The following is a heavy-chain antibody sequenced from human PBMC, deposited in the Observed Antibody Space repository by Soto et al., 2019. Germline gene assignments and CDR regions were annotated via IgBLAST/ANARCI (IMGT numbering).Heavy chain of an antibody. CDR2: IIPIFGTA. CDR1: GSTLSSYA. D-gene: IGHD2-15*01. CDR3: AIGVAGKSYYYYGMDV. Sequence: GASVKVSCKASGSTLSSYAISWVRQAPGQGLEWMGGIIPIFGTANYAQKFQGRVTITADESTRTAYMELSSLRSEDTVVYYCAIGVAGKSYYYYGMDVWGQGTTVTVSS. V-gene: IGHV1-69*13. J-gene: IGHJ6*02.